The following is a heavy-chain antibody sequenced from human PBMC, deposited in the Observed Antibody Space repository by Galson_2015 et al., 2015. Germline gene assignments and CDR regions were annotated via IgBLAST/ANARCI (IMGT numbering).Heavy chain of an antibody. D-gene: IGHD3-10*01. V-gene: IGHV3-30*18. CDR3: AKQTMVRGVIMGKGAFDI. CDR2: ISYDGSNK. J-gene: IGHJ3*02. Sequence: SLRLSCAASGFTFSSYGMHWVRQAPGKGLEWVAVISYDGSNKYYAGSVKGRFTISRDNSKNTLYLQMNSLRAEDTAVYYCAKQTMVRGVIMGKGAFDIWGQGTMVTVSS. CDR1: GFTFSSYG.